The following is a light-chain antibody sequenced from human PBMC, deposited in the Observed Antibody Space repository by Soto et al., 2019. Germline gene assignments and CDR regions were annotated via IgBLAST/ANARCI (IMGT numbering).Light chain of an antibody. J-gene: IGLJ2*01. Sequence: QSALTQPASVSGSPGQSITISCTGTRSDVGGYHYVSWYQQHPGKAPKLMIYDVSNRPSGVSNRFSGSKSGNTASLTISGLQAEDEADYYCSSYTSSILFGGGTKLTVL. V-gene: IGLV2-14*01. CDR2: DVS. CDR3: SSYTSSIL. CDR1: RSDVGGYHY.